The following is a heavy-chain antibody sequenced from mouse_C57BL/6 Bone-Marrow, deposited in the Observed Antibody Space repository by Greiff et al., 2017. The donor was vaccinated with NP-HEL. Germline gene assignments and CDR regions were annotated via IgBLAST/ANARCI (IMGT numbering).Heavy chain of an antibody. J-gene: IGHJ1*03. V-gene: IGHV1-22*01. CDR2: INPNNGGT. CDR3: ARGGHYYGSSYGYFDV. CDR1: GYTFTDYN. D-gene: IGHD1-1*01. Sequence: VQLQQSGPELVKPGASVKMSCKASGYTFTDYNMHWVKQSHGKSLEWIGYINPNNGGTSYNQKFKGKATLTVNKSSSTAYMELRSLTSEDSAVYYCARGGHYYGSSYGYFDVWGTGTTVTVSS.